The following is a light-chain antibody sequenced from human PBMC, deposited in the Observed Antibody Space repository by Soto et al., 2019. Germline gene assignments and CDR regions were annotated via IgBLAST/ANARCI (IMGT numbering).Light chain of an antibody. CDR2: EVT. CDR1: SSDVGGYNY. Sequence: QSALTQPRSVSGSPGQTVTISCTGTSSDVGGYNYVSWYQQHPGKAPKVLIYEVTKRPSGVPDRFSGSKSGNTCSLTISGLQAEDEDDYYCCSYAGSYDWVFGGGTELTVL. J-gene: IGLJ3*02. CDR3: CSYAGSYDWV. V-gene: IGLV2-11*01.